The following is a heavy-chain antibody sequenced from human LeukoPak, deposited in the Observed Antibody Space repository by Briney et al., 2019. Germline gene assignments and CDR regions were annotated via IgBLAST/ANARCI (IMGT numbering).Heavy chain of an antibody. J-gene: IGHJ6*04. V-gene: IGHV3-9*01. CDR2: ISSNSENR. CDR1: GFTFDDYA. CDR3: AKDIGFGITMFRAMDV. D-gene: IGHD3-10*01. Sequence: GRSLRLSCAASGFTFDDYAMHWVRQAPGKGLEWVSGISSNSENRGYAESVKGRFTISRDDAKNSLFLQMNSLKTEDTALYYCAKDIGFGITMFRAMDVWGKGTTVTISS.